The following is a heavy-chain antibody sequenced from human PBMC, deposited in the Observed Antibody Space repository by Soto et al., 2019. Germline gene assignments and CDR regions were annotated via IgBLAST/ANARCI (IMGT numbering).Heavy chain of an antibody. D-gene: IGHD2-8*01. Sequence: EVQVVESGGGLVQPGGSLRLSCAASGFTFSSHWMTWVRQVPGKWLEWVANINQDGSDQYYVDSVKGRFTISRDNAKNSLCLHMNSLRVEDTAVYYCATSMRHTLNPWGQGTLVTVSS. CDR3: ATSMRHTLNP. CDR1: GFTFSSHW. CDR2: INQDGSDQ. J-gene: IGHJ5*02. V-gene: IGHV3-7*01.